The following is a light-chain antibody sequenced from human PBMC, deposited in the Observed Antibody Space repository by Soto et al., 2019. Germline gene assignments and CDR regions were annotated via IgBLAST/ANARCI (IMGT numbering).Light chain of an antibody. CDR1: SSDVGAYNY. J-gene: IGLJ2*01. CDR3: SSYAGGNRV. CDR2: EVT. Sequence: QSVLTQPPSASGSPGQSVTISCTGTSSDVGAYNYVSWYQQHPGKAPKLMIYEVTKRPSGVPDRFSGSKSGNTASLTVSGLQAEDEADYCCSSYAGGNRVFGGGTKLTVL. V-gene: IGLV2-8*01.